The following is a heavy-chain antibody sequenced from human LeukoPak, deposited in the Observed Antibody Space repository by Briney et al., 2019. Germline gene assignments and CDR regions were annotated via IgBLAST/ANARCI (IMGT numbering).Heavy chain of an antibody. D-gene: IGHD1-26*01. CDR3: AKRAMWDLYWYFDL. CDR1: GFTFSNYA. CDR2: IRYDGSNK. V-gene: IGHV3-30*02. J-gene: IGHJ2*01. Sequence: GGSLRLSCAASGFTFSNYAIHWVRQAPGKGLEWVAFIRYDGSNKYYVDSVKGRFTISRDNSKDTLYLRMNSLRAEDTAVYYCAKRAMWDLYWYFDLWGRGTLVTVSS.